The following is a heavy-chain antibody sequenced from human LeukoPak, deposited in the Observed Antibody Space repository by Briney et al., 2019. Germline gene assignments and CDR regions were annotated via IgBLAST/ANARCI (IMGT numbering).Heavy chain of an antibody. CDR2: IGTAGDT. Sequence: GGSLRLSCAASGFTFSSYDMHWVRQATGKGLEWVSAIGTAGDTYYADSVKGRFTISRDNSKNTLYLQMNSLRAEDTAVYYCARDWGDDSSGYYYWGAFDIWGQGTMVTVSS. CDR1: GFTFSSYD. V-gene: IGHV3-13*01. CDR3: ARDWGDDSSGYYYWGAFDI. J-gene: IGHJ3*02. D-gene: IGHD3-22*01.